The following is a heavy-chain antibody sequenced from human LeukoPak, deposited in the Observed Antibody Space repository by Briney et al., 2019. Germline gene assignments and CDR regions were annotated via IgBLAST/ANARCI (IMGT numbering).Heavy chain of an antibody. Sequence: PGGSLRLSCAASGFTFDDYTMHWVRQTPGKGLEWVSLISWDGGSTYYADSVKGRFTISRDNSKNSLYLQMNSLRPEDTAVYYCAREGGSSYSRPFDYWGQGTQVTVSS. CDR1: GFTFDDYT. CDR3: AREGGSSYSRPFDY. V-gene: IGHV3-43*01. D-gene: IGHD5-18*01. CDR2: ISWDGGST. J-gene: IGHJ4*02.